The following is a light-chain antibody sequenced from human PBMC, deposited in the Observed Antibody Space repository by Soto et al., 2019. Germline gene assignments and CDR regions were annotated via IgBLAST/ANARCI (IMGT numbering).Light chain of an antibody. J-gene: IGKJ1*01. CDR2: AAS. CDR1: QDISNY. Sequence: DIQMTQSPSSLSASVGDRVTITCQASQDISNYLNWYQQKPGKAPKLLIYAASTLQSGVPSRFSGSGSGTDFTLTISCLRSEDFATYYCQQYYSYPRTFGQGTKVDI. CDR3: QQYYSYPRT. V-gene: IGKV1-16*01.